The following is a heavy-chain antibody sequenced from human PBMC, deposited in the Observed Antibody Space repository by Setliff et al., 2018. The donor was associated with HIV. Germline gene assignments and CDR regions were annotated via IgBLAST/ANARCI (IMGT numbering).Heavy chain of an antibody. Sequence: ASVKVSCKASGYIFTSYGISWVRQAPGQGLEWMGWISAYNGNTNYAQKFQGRVSMTIDTSTSTAYMGLRSLRPDDTAGYFCARDPSSGIYYDSSGQYFKIWGQGTLVTVSS. CDR3: ARDPSSGIYYDSSGQYFKI. J-gene: IGHJ1*01. CDR2: ISAYNGNT. V-gene: IGHV1-18*01. D-gene: IGHD3-22*01. CDR1: GYIFTSYG.